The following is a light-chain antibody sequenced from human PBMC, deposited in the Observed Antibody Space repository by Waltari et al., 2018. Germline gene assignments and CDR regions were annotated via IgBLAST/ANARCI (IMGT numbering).Light chain of an antibody. CDR2: DAS. CDR1: QAISSS. CDR3: QQRHNWPVT. Sequence: EIVLTQSPATLSLSPGERAAPPCRARQAISSSLAGYQQKPGQAPRLLIYDASSRATGIPARFSGSGSGTDFTLTISSLEPEDFAVYYCQQRHNWPVTFGQGTRLEIK. J-gene: IGKJ5*01. V-gene: IGKV3-11*01.